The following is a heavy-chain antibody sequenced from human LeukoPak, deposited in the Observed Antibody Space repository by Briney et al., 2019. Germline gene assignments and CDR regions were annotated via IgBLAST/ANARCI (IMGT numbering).Heavy chain of an antibody. CDR2: INQDGTEK. V-gene: IGHV3-7*01. Sequence: GESLRLSCAASGFTFTTYWMSWVRQLPGKGLEWVANINQDGTEKYYVDSVKGRFTISRDNAKNSLDLQMNSLRVEDTGIYYCVKVAKYFYGSETYYFFEHWGQGTPVTASS. D-gene: IGHD3-10*01. CDR1: GFTFTTYW. CDR3: VKVAKYFYGSETYYFFEH. J-gene: IGHJ4*02.